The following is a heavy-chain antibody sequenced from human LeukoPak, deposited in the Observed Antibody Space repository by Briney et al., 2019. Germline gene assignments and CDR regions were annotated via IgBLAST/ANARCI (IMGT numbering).Heavy chain of an antibody. D-gene: IGHD3-10*01. V-gene: IGHV3-30*03. CDR1: EFTFRSYA. CDR3: ARPRYGSGSYYSSSNWFDP. CDR2: ISYDGSKR. Sequence: GGSLRLSCAASEFTFRSYAMHWVRQAPGKGLEWVAVISYDGSKRYYADSVKGQFTISRDNSKNTLYLQMNSLRTEDTAVYYCARPRYGSGSYYSSSNWFDPWGPGTLVTVSS. J-gene: IGHJ5*02.